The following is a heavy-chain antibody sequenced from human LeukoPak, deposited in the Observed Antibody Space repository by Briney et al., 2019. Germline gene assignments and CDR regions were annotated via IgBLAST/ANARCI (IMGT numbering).Heavy chain of an antibody. D-gene: IGHD1-26*01. V-gene: IGHV3-15*01. Sequence: GGSLRLSCAASGFTFSNAWMSWVRQAPGKGLEWVGRIKSKADGGTTDYAAPVKGRFTISRDDSKNTLFLQMNSLKTEDTAVYYCAKDRLQSSGSYLFEYWGQGTLVTVPS. CDR1: GFTFSNAW. CDR2: IKSKADGGTT. J-gene: IGHJ4*02. CDR3: AKDRLQSSGSYLFEY.